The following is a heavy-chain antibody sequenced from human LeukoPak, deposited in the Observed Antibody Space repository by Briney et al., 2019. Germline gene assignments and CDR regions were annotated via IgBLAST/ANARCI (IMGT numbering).Heavy chain of an antibody. CDR1: GGSISSSTYY. CDR2: IYYSGTT. Sequence: PSETLSLTCTVSGGSISSSTYYWGWIRQPPGKGLEWIGGIYYSGTTYYNPSLKSRVTISVDTSKNQSSLKLNSVTAADTAVYYCATPYSGGYHGLDIWGQGTMVTVSS. V-gene: IGHV4-39*01. D-gene: IGHD1-26*01. CDR3: ATPYSGGYHGLDI. J-gene: IGHJ3*02.